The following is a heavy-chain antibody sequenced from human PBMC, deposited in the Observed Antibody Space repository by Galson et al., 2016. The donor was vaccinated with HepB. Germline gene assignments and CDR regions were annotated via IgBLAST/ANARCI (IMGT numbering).Heavy chain of an antibody. CDR2: IRADGTAN. D-gene: IGHD3-22*01. CDR1: GFSFSRYW. CDR3: ARDSNIGSGYTPD. J-gene: IGHJ4*02. Sequence: SLRLSCAASGFSFSRYWMAWVRQAPGKGLEWVGNIRADGTANDYVGSVKGRFTMSRDNAQKSLYLQMNSLRAEDTAVYYCARDSNIGSGYTPDWGQGTLVTVSS. V-gene: IGHV3-7*03.